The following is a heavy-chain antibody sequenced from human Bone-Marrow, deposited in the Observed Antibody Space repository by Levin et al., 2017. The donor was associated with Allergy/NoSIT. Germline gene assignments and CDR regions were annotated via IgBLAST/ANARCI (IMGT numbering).Heavy chain of an antibody. CDR1: GGSFSGYY. CDR2: INHSGST. CDR3: ARAPSKWLERHLDY. J-gene: IGHJ4*02. V-gene: IGHV4-34*01. Sequence: SQTLSLTCAVYGGSFSGYYWSWIRQPPGKGLEWIGEINHSGSTNYNPSLKSRVTISVDTSKNQFSLKLSSVTAADTAVYYCARAPSKWLERHLDYWGQGTLVTVSS. D-gene: IGHD5-12*01.